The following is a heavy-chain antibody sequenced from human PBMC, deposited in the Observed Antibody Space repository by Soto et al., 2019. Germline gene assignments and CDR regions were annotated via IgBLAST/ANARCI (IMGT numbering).Heavy chain of an antibody. CDR3: AKDLLPNTVATCGS. J-gene: IGHJ5*02. D-gene: IGHD4-17*01. V-gene: IGHV3-30*18. CDR2: ISSEGNNK. Sequence: QVQLVESGGGVVQPGRSLRLSCAASGFTFDSYGMHWVRQAPGKGLEWVAVISSEGNNKYYADSVKGRFTTSRDNFKNTLYLQMSSLRADDTAVYYCAKDLLPNTVATCGSWGQGTLVTVSS. CDR1: GFTFDSYG.